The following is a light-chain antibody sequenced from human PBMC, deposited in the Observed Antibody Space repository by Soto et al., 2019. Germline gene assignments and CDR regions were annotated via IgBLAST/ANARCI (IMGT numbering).Light chain of an antibody. Sequence: QSALTQPASVSGSPGQSITISCTGTNSDVGSYNLVSWYQQHPGKAPKLMIYEDIERPSGVSNRFSGSKSGNTASLTISGLQTEDEADYYCCSYAGGTSVVFGGGTKLTVL. J-gene: IGLJ2*01. CDR3: CSYAGGTSVV. V-gene: IGLV2-23*01. CDR1: NSDVGSYNL. CDR2: EDI.